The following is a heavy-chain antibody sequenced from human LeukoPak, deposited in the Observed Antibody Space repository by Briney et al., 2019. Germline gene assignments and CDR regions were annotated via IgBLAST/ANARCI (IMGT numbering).Heavy chain of an antibody. V-gene: IGHV4-4*07. CDR3: ARQPPQYYGMDV. CDR2: IYTSGST. D-gene: IGHD1-14*01. CDR1: GGSFSNYY. J-gene: IGHJ6*02. Sequence: SETLSLTCTVSGGSFSNYYWSWIRQPAGKGLEWIGRIYTSGSTNYNPSVKSRVTMSVDTSNNQLSLKLTSVTAADTAVYYCARQPPQYYGMDVWGQGTTVTVSS.